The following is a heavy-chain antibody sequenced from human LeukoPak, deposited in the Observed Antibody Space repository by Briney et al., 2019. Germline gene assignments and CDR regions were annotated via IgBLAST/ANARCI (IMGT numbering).Heavy chain of an antibody. J-gene: IGHJ4*02. CDR3: ASFLRTVAEDY. Sequence: SETLSLTCTVSGGSISSGDYYWSWIRQPPGKGLEWIGYICYSGSTYYNPSLKSRVTISVDTSKNQFSLKLSSVTAADTAVYYCASFLRTVAEDYWGQGTLVTVSS. D-gene: IGHD6-19*01. CDR2: ICYSGST. V-gene: IGHV4-30-4*08. CDR1: GGSISSGDYY.